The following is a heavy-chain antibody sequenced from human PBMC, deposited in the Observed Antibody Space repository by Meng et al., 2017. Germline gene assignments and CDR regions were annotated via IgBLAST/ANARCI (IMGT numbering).Heavy chain of an antibody. D-gene: IGHD6-13*01. CDR1: GGSISSSSYY. CDR3: ARDEDISAAGKLFGDY. Sequence: QRPLQESGPGLVKPSETLSLTCTVSGGSISSSSYYWGWIRQPPGKGLEWIGSIYYSGSTYYNPSLKSRVTISVDTSKNQFSLKLSSVTAADTAVYYCARDEDISAAGKLFGDYWGQGTLVTVSS. CDR2: IYYSGST. J-gene: IGHJ4*02. V-gene: IGHV4-39*07.